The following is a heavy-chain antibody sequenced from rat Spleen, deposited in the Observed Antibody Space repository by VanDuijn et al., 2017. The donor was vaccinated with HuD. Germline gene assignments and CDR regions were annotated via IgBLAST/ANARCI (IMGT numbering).Heavy chain of an antibody. J-gene: IGHJ4*01. CDR2: ISYADTSGHSGT. V-gene: IGHV5-29*01. CDR3: TRGGNYALDA. Sequence: EVQLVESGGGLVQPGRSLKVSCAASGFTFSNYDMAWVRQAPTKGLEWVATISYADTSGHSGTYYRDSVKGRFTISRDNAKSTLSLQMDSLRSEDTATYYCTRGGNYALDAWGQGASVTVSS. D-gene: IGHD1-11*01. CDR1: GFTFSNYD.